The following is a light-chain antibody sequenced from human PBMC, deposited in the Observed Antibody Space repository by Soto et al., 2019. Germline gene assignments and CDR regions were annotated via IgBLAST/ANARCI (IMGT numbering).Light chain of an antibody. V-gene: IGKV1-9*01. J-gene: IGKJ5*01. CDR2: AAS. CDR3: QQLNSYPIT. Sequence: IQWPQSPSVMSXXPGDXVPIXXRASQGISSYLAWYQQKPGKAPKLLIYAASTLQSGVPSRFSGSGSGTEFTLTISSLQPEDFATYYCQQLNSYPITFGEGTRLE. CDR1: QGISSY.